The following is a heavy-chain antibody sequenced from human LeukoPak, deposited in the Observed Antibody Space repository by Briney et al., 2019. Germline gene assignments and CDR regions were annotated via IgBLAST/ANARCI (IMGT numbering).Heavy chain of an antibody. CDR3: ARNGGNSDFDY. Sequence: TPSETLSLTCTVSGASIRSGDYYWSWVRQPPGKGLEWIGYIYDSGSTYYNPSLRSRITISVDTSENRFSLKLSSVTAADTAVYYCARNGGNSDFDYWGQGTLVTVSS. CDR1: GASIRSGDYY. V-gene: IGHV4-30-4*01. CDR2: IYDSGST. D-gene: IGHD4-23*01. J-gene: IGHJ4*02.